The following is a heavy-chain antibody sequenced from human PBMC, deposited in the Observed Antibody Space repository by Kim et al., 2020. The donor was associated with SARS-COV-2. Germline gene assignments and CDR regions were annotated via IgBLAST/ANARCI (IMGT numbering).Heavy chain of an antibody. J-gene: IGHJ4*02. Sequence: PSLKGRVTISVDTSKTQFSLKLSSVTAADTAVYYCARDPHGSGSFNPFDYWGQGTLVTVSS. D-gene: IGHD3-10*01. V-gene: IGHV4-39*07. CDR3: ARDPHGSGSFNPFDY.